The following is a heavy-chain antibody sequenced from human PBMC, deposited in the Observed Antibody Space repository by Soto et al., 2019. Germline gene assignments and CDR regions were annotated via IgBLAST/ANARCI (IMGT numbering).Heavy chain of an antibody. CDR3: ARMEWLSYGMDV. Sequence: GSLRLSCAASGFTFSSYWMHWVRQAPGKGLVWVSRINSGGSSTSYADSVKGRFTISRDNAKNTLYLQMNSLRAEDTAVYYCARMEWLSYGMDVWGQGTTVTVSS. D-gene: IGHD3-3*01. CDR1: GFTFSSYW. V-gene: IGHV3-74*01. J-gene: IGHJ6*02. CDR2: INSGGSST.